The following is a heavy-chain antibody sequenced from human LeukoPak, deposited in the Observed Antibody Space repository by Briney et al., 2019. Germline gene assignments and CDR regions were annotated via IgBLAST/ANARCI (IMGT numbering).Heavy chain of an antibody. CDR3: ARGQYCSSTSCYEGGYYGMDV. J-gene: IGHJ6*04. Sequence: PGGSLRLSCAASGFTFSSYDMHWVRQATGKGLEWVSAIGTAGDPYYPGSVKGRFTISRENAKNSLYLQMNSLRAGDTAVYYCARGQYCSSTSCYEGGYYGMDVWGKGTTVTVSS. CDR2: IGTAGDP. D-gene: IGHD2-2*01. CDR1: GFTFSSYD. V-gene: IGHV3-13*05.